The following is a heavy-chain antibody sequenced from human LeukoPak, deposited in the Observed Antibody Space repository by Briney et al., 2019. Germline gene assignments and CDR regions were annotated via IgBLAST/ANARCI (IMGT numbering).Heavy chain of an antibody. Sequence: SETLSLTCTVSGGSISSYYWSWIRQPAGKGLEWIGRIYTSGSTNYNPSLKSRVTMSVDTSKNQFSLQLNSVTPEDTAVYYCARADLGYCTNGVCYGPVTQFMEFDYWGQGTLVTVSS. CDR3: ARADLGYCTNGVCYGPVTQFMEFDY. CDR2: IYTSGST. D-gene: IGHD2-8*01. V-gene: IGHV4-4*07. J-gene: IGHJ4*02. CDR1: GGSISSYY.